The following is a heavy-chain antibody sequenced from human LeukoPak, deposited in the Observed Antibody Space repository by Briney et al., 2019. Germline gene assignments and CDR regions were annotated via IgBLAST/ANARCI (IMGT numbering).Heavy chain of an antibody. J-gene: IGHJ4*02. Sequence: KIGASLKISCKGSGYSFTSYWIGWVRQMPGKGLEGMGIIYPGDSNTRYSPSFQGQVTISADKSISTAYLQWSSLKASDTAMYSCARQRKVVVPAATTYFDYWGQGTLVTVSS. V-gene: IGHV5-51*01. CDR2: IYPGDSNT. CDR3: ARQRKVVVPAATTYFDY. CDR1: GYSFTSYW. D-gene: IGHD2-2*01.